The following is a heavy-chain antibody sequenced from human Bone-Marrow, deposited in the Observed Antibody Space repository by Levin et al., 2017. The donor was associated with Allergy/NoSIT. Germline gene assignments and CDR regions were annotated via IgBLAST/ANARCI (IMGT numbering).Heavy chain of an antibody. J-gene: IGHJ4*02. D-gene: IGHD2-21*01. Sequence: SQTLSLTCSVSGGSISSSNSFWGWIRRPPGKGLEWIGSIFYSGSTFYNPSLTSRVTISVDTSKNEFSLRLKSVTAADTAVYYCASLSPDSEYEDAEVWGGGDETFDFWGQGTPVTVSS. CDR3: ASLSPDSEYEDAEVWGGGDETFDF. CDR1: GGSISSSNSF. V-gene: IGHV4-39*01. CDR2: IFYSGST.